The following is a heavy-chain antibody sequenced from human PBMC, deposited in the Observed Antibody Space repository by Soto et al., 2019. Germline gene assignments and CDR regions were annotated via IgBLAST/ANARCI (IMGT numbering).Heavy chain of an antibody. Sequence: SETLSLTCTVSGGSVSSGSYYWSWIRQPPGKGLEWIGYVFYTGRANYNASLKSRVSISLDTSNYQFSLKLSSVTAADTAVYYCARDGDGRMTTNPYYYNGMDVWGPGTTVTVSS. CDR2: VFYTGRA. D-gene: IGHD4-4*01. CDR3: ARDGDGRMTTNPYYYNGMDV. CDR1: GGSVSSGSYY. J-gene: IGHJ6*02. V-gene: IGHV4-61*01.